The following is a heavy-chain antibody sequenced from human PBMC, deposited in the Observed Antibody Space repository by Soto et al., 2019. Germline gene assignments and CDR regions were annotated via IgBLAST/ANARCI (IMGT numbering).Heavy chain of an antibody. CDR2: IYNSGST. D-gene: IGHD6-6*01. CDR1: GGSLSSGGYS. J-gene: IGHJ5*02. CDR3: ERRSIADQSAWFDP. V-gene: IGHV4-61*08. Sequence: SETLSLTCAVSGGSLSSGGYSWNWIRQSPGKGLEWIGYIYNSGSTNYNPSLTSRLTMSVETSKNQFSLELSSVTAADTAIYYCERRSIADQSAWFDPWGQGTPVTVSS.